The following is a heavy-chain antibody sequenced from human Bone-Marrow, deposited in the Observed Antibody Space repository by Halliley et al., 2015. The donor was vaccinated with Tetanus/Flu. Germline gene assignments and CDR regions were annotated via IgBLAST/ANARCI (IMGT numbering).Heavy chain of an antibody. D-gene: IGHD4-17*01. CDR1: GFTFSSYA. V-gene: IGHV3-23*01. J-gene: IGHJ4*02. CDR3: AKAGDYGDYWDY. CDR2: ISGSGGST. Sequence: SLRLSCVASGFTFSSYAMSWVRQSPGRGLEWVSTISGSGGSTYYADSVKGRFAVSRDNSKNTVFLQMNNLRAEDTAVYYCAKAGDYGDYWDYWGQGILVTVS.